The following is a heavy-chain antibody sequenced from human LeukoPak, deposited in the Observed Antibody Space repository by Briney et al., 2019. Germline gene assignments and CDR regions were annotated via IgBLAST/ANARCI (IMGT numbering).Heavy chain of an antibody. CDR1: GGSISSNTYY. CDR3: ARGFGRSGWYGYYFDY. CDR2: IYYSGST. J-gene: IGHJ4*02. Sequence: SQTLSLTCTVSGGSISSNTYYWSWIRQPPGKGLEWIGYIYYSGSTNYNPSLKSRVTISVDTSKNQFSLKLSSVTAADTAVYYCARGFGRSGWYGYYFDYWGQGTLVTVSS. D-gene: IGHD6-19*01. V-gene: IGHV4-61*01.